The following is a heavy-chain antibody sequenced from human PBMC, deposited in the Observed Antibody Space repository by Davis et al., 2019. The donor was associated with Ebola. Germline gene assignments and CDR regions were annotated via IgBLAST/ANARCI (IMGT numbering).Heavy chain of an antibody. V-gene: IGHV3-33*01. D-gene: IGHD3-10*01. CDR2: IWYDGSNK. Sequence: GGSLKISCAASGFTFSSYGMHWVRQAPGKGLEWVAVIWYDGSNKYYADSVKGRFTISRDNSKNTLYLQMNSLRAEDTAVYYCARPNHRGISYYGMDVWGKGTTVTVSS. CDR1: GFTFSSYG. CDR3: ARPNHRGISYYGMDV. J-gene: IGHJ6*04.